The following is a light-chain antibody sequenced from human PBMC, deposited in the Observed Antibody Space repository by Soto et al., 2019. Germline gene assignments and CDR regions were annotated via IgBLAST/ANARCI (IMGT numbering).Light chain of an antibody. J-gene: IGKJ1*01. CDR3: QQYNFYSWT. CDR1: QSISTW. Sequence: DIQMTQSPSTLSASVGDRVTITCRASQSISTWLAWYQQKPGKAPKLLIYKASTLESGVPSRFSGSGSGTEFTLTVSSLQPGDFATYYCQQYNFYSWTFGQGTKVDIK. V-gene: IGKV1-5*03. CDR2: KAS.